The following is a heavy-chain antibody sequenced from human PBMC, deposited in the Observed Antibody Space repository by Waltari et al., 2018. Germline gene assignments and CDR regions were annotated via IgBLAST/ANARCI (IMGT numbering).Heavy chain of an antibody. CDR2: IYYSGST. D-gene: IGHD4-17*01. V-gene: IGHV4-59*01. Sequence: QVQLQESGPGLVKPSETLSLTCTVSGGSTSSYYWSWILQPPGKGLEWIGYIYYSGSTNYNPPLKSRVTISVDTSKNQFSLKLSSVTAADTAVYYCARDPGDYNYYYGMDVWGQGTTVTVSS. CDR1: GGSTSSYY. J-gene: IGHJ6*02. CDR3: ARDPGDYNYYYGMDV.